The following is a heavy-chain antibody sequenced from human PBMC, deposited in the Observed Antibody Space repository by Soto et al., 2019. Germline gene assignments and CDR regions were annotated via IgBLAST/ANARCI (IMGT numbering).Heavy chain of an antibody. J-gene: IGHJ5*02. CDR1: GGSISSYY. V-gene: IGHV4-59*01. CDR3: ARAVGRMGDNLGPKTGYAFDP. D-gene: IGHD3-16*01. Sequence: PSETLPLTCTVSGGSISSYYWSWIRQPPGKGLEWIGYIYYSGSTNYNPSLKSRVTISVDTSKNQFSLKLSSVTAADTAVYYCARAVGRMGDNLGPKTGYAFDPWGQGIMVTVSS. CDR2: IYYSGST.